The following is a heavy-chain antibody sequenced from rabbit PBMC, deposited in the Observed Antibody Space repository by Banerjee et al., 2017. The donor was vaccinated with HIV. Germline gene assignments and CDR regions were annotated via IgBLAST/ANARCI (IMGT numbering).Heavy chain of an antibody. CDR2: IYAGSSGST. CDR3: ARGANSNTWYFNL. J-gene: IGHJ4*01. Sequence: QEQLVESGGGLVQPGGSLKLSCKASGFDFSSYGVSWVRQAPGKGLEWIACIYAGSSGSTYYASWAKGRFTISKTSSTTVTLQMTSLTAADTATYFCARGANSNTWYFNLWGQGTLVTVS. V-gene: IGHV1S45*01. D-gene: IGHD1-1*01. CDR1: GFDFSSYG.